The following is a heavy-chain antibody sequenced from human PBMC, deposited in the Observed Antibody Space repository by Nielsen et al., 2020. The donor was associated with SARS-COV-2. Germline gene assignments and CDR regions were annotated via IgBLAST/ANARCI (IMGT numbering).Heavy chain of an antibody. V-gene: IGHV3-48*02. D-gene: IGHD3-22*01. Sequence: GGSLRLSCAASGFTFSSYSMNWVRQAPGKGLEWVSYISSSSSTIYYADSVKGRFTISRDNAKNSLYLQMNSLRDEDTAVYYCARHGDTYYYDSSGSNFDYWGQGTLVTVSS. CDR2: ISSSSSTI. CDR3: ARHGDTYYYDSSGSNFDY. CDR1: GFTFSSYS. J-gene: IGHJ4*02.